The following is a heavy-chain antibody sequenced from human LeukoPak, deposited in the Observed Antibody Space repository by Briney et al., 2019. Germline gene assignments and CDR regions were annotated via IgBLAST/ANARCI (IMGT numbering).Heavy chain of an antibody. J-gene: IGHJ4*02. CDR1: GFTFSSYS. CDR2: ISSSSSYI. CDR3: ARDSWVDFWSGYYFDY. V-gene: IGHV3-21*01. D-gene: IGHD3-3*01. Sequence: PGGSPRLSCAASGFTFSSYSMNWVRQAPGKGLEWVSSISSSSSYIYYADSVKGRFTISRDNAKNSLYLQMNSLRAEDTAVYYCARDSWVDFWSGYYFDYWGQGTLVTVSS.